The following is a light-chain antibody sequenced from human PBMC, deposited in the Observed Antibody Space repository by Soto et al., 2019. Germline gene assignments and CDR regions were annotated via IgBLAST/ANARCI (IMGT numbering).Light chain of an antibody. V-gene: IGKV1-9*01. CDR3: QQLYGYPLT. CDR2: PAS. Sequence: IQLTQSPSSLSAAVGDRVTITCRASQDISRALAWYQQKPGTAPNLLISPASNLRSGVPSRFSGSGSGTDFTLTINGLQPEDFATYWCQQLYGYPLTFGGGSKVEIK. CDR1: QDISRA. J-gene: IGKJ4*01.